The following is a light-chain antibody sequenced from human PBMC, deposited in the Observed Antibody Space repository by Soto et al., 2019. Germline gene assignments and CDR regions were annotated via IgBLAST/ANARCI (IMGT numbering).Light chain of an antibody. Sequence: QSALTQPASVSGSPGQSITISCTGTSSDVGGYEYVSWYQQHPGKAPKLVIYEVNNRGSEISTRFSGSRSGNTASLTISALQTGDEADYYCNSYTNKSTWVFGGGTKLTVL. CDR3: NSYTNKSTWV. J-gene: IGLJ3*02. CDR1: SSDVGGYEY. CDR2: EVN. V-gene: IGLV2-14*01.